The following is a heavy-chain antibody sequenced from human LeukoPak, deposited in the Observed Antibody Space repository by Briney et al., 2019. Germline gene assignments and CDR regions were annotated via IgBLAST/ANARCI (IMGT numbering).Heavy chain of an antibody. CDR1: GFTFSSYW. CDR3: ARLAVDSSDF. CDR2: INTDGRST. V-gene: IGHV3-74*01. J-gene: IGHJ4*02. Sequence: RGSLRLSCAASGFTFSSYWMHWVRQAPGKGLVWVSRINTDGRSTSYVDSVKGRFTISRDNAKNTLYLQMNSLRAEDTAVYYCARLAVDSSDFWGQGTLVTVSS. D-gene: IGHD6-25*01.